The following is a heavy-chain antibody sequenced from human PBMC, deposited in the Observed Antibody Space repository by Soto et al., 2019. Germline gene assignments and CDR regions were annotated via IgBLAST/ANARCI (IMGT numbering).Heavy chain of an antibody. CDR3: ATGRALVATPEKPPFVLYRGPFDI. CDR1: GYTLTELS. J-gene: IGHJ3*02. CDR2: FDPEDGET. D-gene: IGHD5-12*01. Sequence: GASVKVSCKVSGYTLTELSMHWVRQAPGKGLEWMGGFDPEDGETIYAQKFQGRVTMTEDTSTDTAYMELSSLRSEDTAVYYCATGRALVATPEKPPFVLYRGPFDIWGQGTMVTVSS. V-gene: IGHV1-24*01.